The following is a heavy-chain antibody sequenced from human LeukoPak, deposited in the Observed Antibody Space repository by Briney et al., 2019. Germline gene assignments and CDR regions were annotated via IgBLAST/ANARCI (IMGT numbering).Heavy chain of an antibody. Sequence: PGGSLRLSCAASGFTFSSYAMSWFRQAPGKGLEWVSAISGSGGSTYYADSVKGRFTISRDNSKNTLYLQMNSLRAEDTAVYYCAKRNSSGWYGMDVWGQGTTVTVSS. J-gene: IGHJ6*02. CDR3: AKRNSSGWYGMDV. V-gene: IGHV3-23*01. CDR1: GFTFSSYA. D-gene: IGHD6-19*01. CDR2: ISGSGGST.